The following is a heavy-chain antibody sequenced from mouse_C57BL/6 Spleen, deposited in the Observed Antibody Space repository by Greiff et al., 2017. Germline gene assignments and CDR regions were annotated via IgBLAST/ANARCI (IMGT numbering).Heavy chain of an antibody. CDR1: GYAFTNYL. CDR3: ARDHGSSRGFAY. V-gene: IGHV1-54*01. J-gene: IGHJ3*01. CDR2: INPGSGGT. Sequence: VQLQQSGAELVRPGTSVKVSCTASGYAFTNYLIEWVKQRPGQGLEWIGVINPGSGGTNYDEKFKGKATLTADKSYSTAYMQLSRLTSENSAFYFCARDHGSSRGFAYWGQGTLVTVSA. D-gene: IGHD1-1*01.